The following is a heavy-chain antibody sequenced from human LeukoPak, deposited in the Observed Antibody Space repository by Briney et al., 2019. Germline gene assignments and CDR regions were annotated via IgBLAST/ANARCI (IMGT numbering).Heavy chain of an antibody. CDR1: GFNFFTYG. D-gene: IGHD3-10*01. Sequence: WGSLTLSCAASGFNFFTYGMHWVRQAPGKGLEWVAVIWYDGSNKYYADSVKGRFTISRDNSKSTLSLQMNSLRAEDTAVYYCARVFRGCGALDYWGQGTLVTVSS. V-gene: IGHV3-33*01. J-gene: IGHJ4*02. CDR3: ARVFRGCGALDY. CDR2: IWYDGSNK.